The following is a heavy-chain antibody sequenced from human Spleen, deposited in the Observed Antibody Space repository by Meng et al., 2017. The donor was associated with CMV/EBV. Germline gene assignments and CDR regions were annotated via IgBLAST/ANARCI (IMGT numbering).Heavy chain of an antibody. V-gene: IGHV1-8*01. CDR1: YTFTSYD. Sequence: YTFTSYDINWVRQATGQGLEWMGWMDPNSGNTGYAQKFQGRVTMTRNTSISTAYMELSSLRSEDTAVYYCARAHLHYYDSSGYPAYWGQGTPVTVSS. J-gene: IGHJ4*02. CDR2: MDPNSGNT. CDR3: ARAHLHYYDSSGYPAY. D-gene: IGHD3-22*01.